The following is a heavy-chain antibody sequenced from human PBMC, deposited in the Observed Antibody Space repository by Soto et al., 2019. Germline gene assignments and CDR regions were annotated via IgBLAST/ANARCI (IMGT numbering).Heavy chain of an antibody. D-gene: IGHD4-4*01. V-gene: IGHV3-53*01. CDR2: IYAGGPT. Sequence: GSLRLSCAASGITVSSNYLTLVRQAPGKGLEWVSVIYAGGPTYYADSVKGRFTISRDNSKSTLYLQMNSLRAEDTAVYYCAKDESRRNRRYFDLWGRGTLVTVSS. CDR3: AKDESRRNRRYFDL. CDR1: GITVSSNY. J-gene: IGHJ2*01.